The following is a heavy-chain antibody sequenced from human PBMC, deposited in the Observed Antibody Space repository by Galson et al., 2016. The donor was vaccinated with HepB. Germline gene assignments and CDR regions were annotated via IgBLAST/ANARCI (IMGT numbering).Heavy chain of an antibody. Sequence: SLRLSCAASGFTFSSYGMHWVRQAPGKGLEWVAVIWYDGYYKYYGDSVKGRFTISRDNSENTLYLQMDSLTTEDTAVYYCARTAKLSSSGHYLDYWGQGTLVTVSS. CDR2: IWYDGYYK. V-gene: IGHV3-33*08. CDR3: ARTAKLSSSGHYLDY. D-gene: IGHD1-1*01. J-gene: IGHJ4*02. CDR1: GFTFSSYG.